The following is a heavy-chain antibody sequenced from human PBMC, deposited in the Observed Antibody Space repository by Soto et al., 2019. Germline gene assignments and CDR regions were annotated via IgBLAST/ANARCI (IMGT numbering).Heavy chain of an antibody. CDR2: ISTGGDVT. Sequence: GGSLRLSCAASGSTLSTYGMTWVRQAPWKGLEWLSVISTGGDVTYYADSVKGRSTISRDNPKNLLFVQMSSLRAEDTAVYYCARGPYNVRGYQGMDVWGQGTTVTVS. CDR3: ARGPYNVRGYQGMDV. D-gene: IGHD1-20*01. V-gene: IGHV3-23*01. CDR1: GSTLSTYG. J-gene: IGHJ6*02.